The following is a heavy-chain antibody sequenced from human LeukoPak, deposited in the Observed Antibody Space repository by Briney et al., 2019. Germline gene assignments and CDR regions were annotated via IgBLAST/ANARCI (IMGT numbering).Heavy chain of an antibody. D-gene: IGHD6-19*01. J-gene: IGHJ4*02. CDR2: ISSSSSYI. V-gene: IGHV3-21*01. CDR3: ARDPSEMRSGWYADY. Sequence: GGSLRLSCAASGFTFSSYSMNWVRQAPGKGLEWVSSISSSSSYIYYADSVKGRFTISRDSAKNSLYLQMNSLRAEDTAVYYCARDPSEMRSGWYADYWGQGTLVTVSS. CDR1: GFTFSSYS.